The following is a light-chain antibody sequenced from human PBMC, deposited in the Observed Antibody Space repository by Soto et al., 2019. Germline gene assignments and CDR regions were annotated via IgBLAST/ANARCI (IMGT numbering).Light chain of an antibody. J-gene: IGKJ1*01. CDR3: QQSNIFTWT. CDR2: AAS. Sequence: DIQMTQSPSSVSASVGDRVTITCRASQDISGWLAWYQQKPGKAPKVLISAASSLQGGVPSRFSGSGYGTDFTLTISSLQPEDFATYYCQQSNIFTWTFGQGTKVDIX. V-gene: IGKV1-12*01. CDR1: QDISGW.